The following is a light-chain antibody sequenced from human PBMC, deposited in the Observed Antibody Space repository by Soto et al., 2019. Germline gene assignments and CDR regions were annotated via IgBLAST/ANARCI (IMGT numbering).Light chain of an antibody. CDR1: QSISSY. CDR3: QQSNSTSPGT. J-gene: IGKJ2*01. V-gene: IGKV1-39*01. Sequence: DIQMTQSPSTLSASVGDRVTITCRASQSISSYLTWYQQRPGKAPKLLIYDASSLESGVPSRFSGSGSGTDFTLTISSLQPDDFATYYCQQSNSTSPGTFGQGTKLEIK. CDR2: DAS.